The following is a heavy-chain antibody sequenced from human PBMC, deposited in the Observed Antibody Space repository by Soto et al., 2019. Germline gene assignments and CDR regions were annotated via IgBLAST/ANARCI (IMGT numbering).Heavy chain of an antibody. CDR2: ITPDSGDT. CDR1: GYTFTDYH. CDR3: ARDRVGFAVVTPAH. V-gene: IGHV1-2*02. D-gene: IGHD3-3*01. J-gene: IGHJ4*02. Sequence: QVQLVQSGAEVKKSGASVKVSCKASGYTFTDYHMHWVRQAPGQGLEWMGWITPDSGDTKYAQKFQGRGTMTRDTAISTVYMELTSLTSDDTAGYFCARDRVGFAVVTPAHWGQGTLVSVSS.